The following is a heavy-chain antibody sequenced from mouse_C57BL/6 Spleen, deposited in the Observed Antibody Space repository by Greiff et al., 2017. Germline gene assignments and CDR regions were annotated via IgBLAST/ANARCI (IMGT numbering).Heavy chain of an antibody. CDR2: IYPGDGDT. V-gene: IGHV1-80*01. J-gene: IGHJ3*01. Sequence: VQLQQSGAELMKPGASVKLSCKATGYTFTGYWIEWVKQRPGKGLEWIGQIYPGDGDTNYNGKFKGKATLTADKSSSTAYMQLSSLTSEDSAVYFCARFFYDYDKGFAYWGQGTLVTVSA. CDR3: ARFFYDYDKGFAY. CDR1: GYTFTGYW. D-gene: IGHD2-4*01.